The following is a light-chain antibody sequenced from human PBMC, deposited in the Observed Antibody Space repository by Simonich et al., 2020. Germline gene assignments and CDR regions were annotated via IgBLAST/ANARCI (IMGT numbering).Light chain of an antibody. CDR2: LGS. V-gene: IGKV2-28*01. CDR1: QSLLHSNGYNY. J-gene: IGKJ2*01. Sequence: DIVMTQSPLSLPFTPGEPASISCRSSQSLLHSNGYNYLDWYMQKPGQSPQLLISLGSNRASGVPDRFSGSGSGTDFTLKFSRVEAEDVGVYYCMQALQTPYTFGQGTKLEIK. CDR3: MQALQTPYT.